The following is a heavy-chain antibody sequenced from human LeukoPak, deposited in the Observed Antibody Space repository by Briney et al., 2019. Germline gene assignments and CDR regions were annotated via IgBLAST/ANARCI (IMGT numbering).Heavy chain of an antibody. J-gene: IGHJ5*02. V-gene: IGHV3-30*18. CDR2: ISYDGSNK. Sequence: GGSLRLSCAASGFTFSNYAMSWVRQAPGKGLEWVAVISYDGSNKYYADSVKGRFTISRDNSKNTLYLQMNSLRAEDTAVYYCAKGNWFDPWGQGTLVTVSS. CDR3: AKGNWFDP. CDR1: GFTFSNYA.